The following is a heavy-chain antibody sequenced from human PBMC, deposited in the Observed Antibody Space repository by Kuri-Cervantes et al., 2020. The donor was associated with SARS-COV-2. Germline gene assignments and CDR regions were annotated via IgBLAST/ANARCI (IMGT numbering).Heavy chain of an antibody. CDR1: GFTFSSYD. Sequence: GESLKISCAASGFTFSSYDMHWVRQATGKGLEWVSAIGTAGDPYYPGSVKGRFTISRENAKNSLYLQMNSLRAGDTAVYYCARDIAVAEVGVAYWGQGTLVTVSS. CDR3: ARDIAVAEVGVAY. V-gene: IGHV3-13*05. CDR2: IGTAGDP. D-gene: IGHD6-19*01. J-gene: IGHJ4*02.